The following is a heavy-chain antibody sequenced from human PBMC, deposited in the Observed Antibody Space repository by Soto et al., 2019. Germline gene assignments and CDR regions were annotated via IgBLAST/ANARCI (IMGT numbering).Heavy chain of an antibody. CDR1: GFTFSTYG. Sequence: QVQLVESGGGVVQPGRSLRLSCAGSGFTFSTYGIPWVRQAPGKGLEWVAVISFDGSYKYYADSVKGRFTVSRDNSKNTLYLQMSSLSAEDTAVYHCAKDWAPSSAAYYFDYWGQGTLVTVSS. J-gene: IGHJ4*02. CDR3: AKDWAPSSAAYYFDY. CDR2: ISFDGSYK. D-gene: IGHD6-19*01. V-gene: IGHV3-30*18.